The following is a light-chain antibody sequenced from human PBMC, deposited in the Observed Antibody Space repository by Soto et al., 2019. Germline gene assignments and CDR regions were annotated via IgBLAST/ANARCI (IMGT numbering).Light chain of an antibody. CDR3: QEYNTWPWT. V-gene: IGKV3D-15*01. CDR1: QSVSSN. CDR2: GAS. Sequence: EIVLTQSPATLSWSPGERATLSCRASQSVSSNLAWYQQKNVQAPRLLIFGASYRATGIPARFSGSGCGTEVILTITSLQPEDSAVYYCQEYNTWPWTFGQGTKVDIK. J-gene: IGKJ1*01.